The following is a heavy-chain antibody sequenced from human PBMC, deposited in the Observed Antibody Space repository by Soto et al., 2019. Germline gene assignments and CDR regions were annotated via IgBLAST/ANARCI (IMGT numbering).Heavy chain of an antibody. CDR2: ISYDGSNK. Sequence: QVQLVESGGGVVQPGRSLRLSCAASGFTFSSYGMHWVRQAPGKGLEWVAVISYDGSNKYYADSVKGRFTISRDNSKNTLYLQMNSLRAEDTAVYYCAKDRGIVAPLFDYWRQGTLVTVSS. V-gene: IGHV3-30*18. CDR1: GFTFSSYG. J-gene: IGHJ4*02. D-gene: IGHD3-22*01. CDR3: AKDRGIVAPLFDY.